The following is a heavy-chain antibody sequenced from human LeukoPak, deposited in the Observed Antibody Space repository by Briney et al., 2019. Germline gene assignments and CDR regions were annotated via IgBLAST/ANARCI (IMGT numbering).Heavy chain of an antibody. CDR3: AMGSVGYYYYGMDV. J-gene: IGHJ6*02. V-gene: IGHV1-8*01. Sequence: ASVKVSCKASGYTFTSYDINWVRKATGQGLEWMGWMNPNSGNTGYAQKFQGRVTMTRNTSISTAYMELSSLRSEDTAVYYCAMGSVGYYYYGMDVWGQGTTVTVSS. CDR1: GYTFTSYD. CDR2: MNPNSGNT. D-gene: IGHD1-26*01.